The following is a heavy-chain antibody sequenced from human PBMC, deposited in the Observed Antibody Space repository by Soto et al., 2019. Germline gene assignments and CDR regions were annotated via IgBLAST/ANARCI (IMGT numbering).Heavy chain of an antibody. D-gene: IGHD3-10*01. CDR1: GGSISSGDYY. J-gene: IGHJ6*02. V-gene: IGHV4-30-4*01. CDR2: IYYSGST. Sequence: KQSQTLSLTCTVSGGSISSGDYYWSWIRQPPGKGLEWIGYIYYSGSTYYNPSLKSRVTISVDTSKNQFSLKLSSVTAADTAVYYCAREWITMVRGVIYYYGMDVWGQGTTVTVSS. CDR3: AREWITMVRGVIYYYGMDV.